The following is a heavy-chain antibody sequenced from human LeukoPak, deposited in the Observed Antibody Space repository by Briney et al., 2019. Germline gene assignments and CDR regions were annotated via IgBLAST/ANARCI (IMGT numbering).Heavy chain of an antibody. J-gene: IGHJ4*02. D-gene: IGHD4-17*01. CDR2: INTNTGNP. CDR3: ARDVTSLQYGDYADY. V-gene: IGHV7-4-1*02. Sequence: GASVKVSCKASGYTFTSYAMNWVRQAPGQGLEWRGWINTNTGNPTYAQGFTGRFVFSLDTSVSTAYLQISSLKAEDTAVYYCARDVTSLQYGDYADYWGQGTLVTVSS. CDR1: GYTFTSYA.